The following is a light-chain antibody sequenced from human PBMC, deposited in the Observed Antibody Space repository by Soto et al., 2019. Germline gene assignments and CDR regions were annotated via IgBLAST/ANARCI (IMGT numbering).Light chain of an antibody. CDR3: QTWATVPDWV. J-gene: IGLJ3*02. Sequence: QLVLTQSPSASASLGASVKLTCTLSSGHSTYAIAWHQQQPEKGPRYLMKLDSDGSHSKGDGIPDRFSGSSAGAERYLTISSRQSEDEADYYWQTWATVPDWVFGGGTKLTVL. CDR2: LDSDGSH. V-gene: IGLV4-69*01. CDR1: SGHSTYA.